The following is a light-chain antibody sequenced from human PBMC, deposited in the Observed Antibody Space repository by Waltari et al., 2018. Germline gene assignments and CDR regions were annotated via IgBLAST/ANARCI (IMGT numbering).Light chain of an antibody. J-gene: IGLJ3*02. CDR3: QSYDGANWV. V-gene: IGLV6-57*02. CDR2: EDK. Sequence: NFVLTQPHSVSESPGKTVRISCTGSGGSLASNYVQWYQHRPGSAPTTVIYEDKQRPSGFPTRFYGSVDSSSNSASLLLSGLQTEDEADYYCQSYDGANWVFGGGTKLTVL. CDR1: GGSLASNY.